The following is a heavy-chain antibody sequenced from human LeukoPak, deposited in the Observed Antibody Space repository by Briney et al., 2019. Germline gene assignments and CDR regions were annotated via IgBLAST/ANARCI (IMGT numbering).Heavy chain of an antibody. CDR1: GDSTTSHY. V-gene: IGHV4-59*11. Sequence: SETLSLTCTVSGDSTTSHYWSWIRQPPGKGLEWIGYIYYTGSTKYNPSLKNRVTISADTSKNQLSLKLSSVTAADTAVYYCARETTWVFDYWGPGSLVTVSS. D-gene: IGHD1-14*01. CDR3: ARETTWVFDY. J-gene: IGHJ4*02. CDR2: IYYTGST.